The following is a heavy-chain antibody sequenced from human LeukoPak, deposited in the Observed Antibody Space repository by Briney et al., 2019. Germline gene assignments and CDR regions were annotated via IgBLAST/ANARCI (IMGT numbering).Heavy chain of an antibody. Sequence: PGASLRLSCAASGFTFNNYAMTWVRQAPGKGLEWVSVITSSGSTYSADSVKGRFTISRDNSKNTLYLQMTSLRAEYTAIYYCAKDLYGDYDFDCWGRGTLVTVSS. CDR2: ITSSGST. CDR1: GFTFNNYA. CDR3: AKDLYGDYDFDC. D-gene: IGHD4-17*01. J-gene: IGHJ4*02. V-gene: IGHV3-23*01.